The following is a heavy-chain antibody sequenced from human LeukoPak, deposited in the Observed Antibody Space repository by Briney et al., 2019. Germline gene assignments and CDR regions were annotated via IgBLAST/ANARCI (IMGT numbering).Heavy chain of an antibody. CDR2: MFHSGTT. Sequence: SETLSLTCTVSGASITTYYWSWIRQPPGKGLEWIGYMFHSGTTNYNPSLKSRVSISLDTSKNQFSLKLTSVTGAGTAVYYCAGGPSSSTSDFWGQGTLVTVSS. D-gene: IGHD6-13*01. J-gene: IGHJ4*02. CDR1: GASITTYY. V-gene: IGHV4-59*01. CDR3: AGGPSSSTSDF.